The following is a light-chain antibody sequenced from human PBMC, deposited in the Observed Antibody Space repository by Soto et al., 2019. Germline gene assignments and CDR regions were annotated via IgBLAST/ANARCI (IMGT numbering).Light chain of an antibody. CDR1: QSVRGE. J-gene: IGKJ4*01. V-gene: IGKV3-11*01. CDR2: DAS. CDR3: QQRAAWPIT. Sequence: DTLLTQSPATLALSPGESGTLSCRASQSVRGEVAWYQHNPGQAPRLLIYDASKRATGIPATFIGSGSGTAVTLTISGLEPEEFAIYYCQQRAAWPITFGGGTKVEV.